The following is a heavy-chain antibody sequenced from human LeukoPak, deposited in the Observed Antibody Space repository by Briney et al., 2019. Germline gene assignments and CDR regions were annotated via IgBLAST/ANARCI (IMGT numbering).Heavy chain of an antibody. CDR3: ARDPSVGYDFWSGYYYYYYMDV. V-gene: IGHV1-18*01. CDR2: ISAYNGNT. Sequence: ASVKVSCKASGGTFSSYAISWVRQAPGQGLEWMGWISAYNGNTNYAQKLQGRVTMTTDTSTSTAYMELRSLRSDDTAVYYCARDPSVGYDFWSGYYYYYYMDVWGKGTTVTVSS. CDR1: GGTFSSYA. J-gene: IGHJ6*03. D-gene: IGHD3-3*01.